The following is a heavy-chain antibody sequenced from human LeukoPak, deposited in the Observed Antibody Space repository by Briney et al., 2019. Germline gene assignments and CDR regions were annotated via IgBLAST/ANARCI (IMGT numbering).Heavy chain of an antibody. CDR1: GFTFTSPA. CDR3: AADTELYCSSTSCPLSRYYYGMDV. V-gene: IGHV1-58*02. Sequence: GTSVKVSCKASGFTFTSPAMQWVRQARGQRLEWIGWIVVGSGNTNYAQKFQERVTITRDMSTSTAYMELSSLRSEDTAVYYCAADTELYCSSTSCPLSRYYYGMDVWGQGTTVTVSS. D-gene: IGHD2-2*01. J-gene: IGHJ6*02. CDR2: IVVGSGNT.